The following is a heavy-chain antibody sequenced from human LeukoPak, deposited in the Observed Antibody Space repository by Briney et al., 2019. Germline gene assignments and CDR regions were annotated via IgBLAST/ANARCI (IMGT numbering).Heavy chain of an antibody. J-gene: IGHJ4*02. CDR3: ARGYYDSSGYWLSYFDY. CDR1: GDSFISYF. Sequence: SETLSLTCTVSGDSFISYFWSWIRQPPGKGLEWIGYIYYSGSASYNPSLKRRVTISVDSSTNQFSLKLSSVTAADTAVYYCARGYYDSSGYWLSYFDYWGQGTLVTVSS. V-gene: IGHV4-59*01. D-gene: IGHD3-22*01. CDR2: IYYSGSA.